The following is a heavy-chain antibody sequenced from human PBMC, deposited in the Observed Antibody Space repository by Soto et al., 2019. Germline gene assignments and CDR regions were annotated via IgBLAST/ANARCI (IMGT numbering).Heavy chain of an antibody. J-gene: IGHJ4*02. V-gene: IGHV3-23*01. CDR3: AKDRELLWFGEPLYFDY. Sequence: PGGSLRLSCAASGFTLSSYAMSWVRQAPGKGLEWVSAISGSGGSTYYADSVKGRFTISRDNSKNTLYLQMNSLRAEDTAVYYCAKDRELLWFGEPLYFDYWGQGTLVTVSS. CDR1: GFTLSSYA. CDR2: ISGSGGST. D-gene: IGHD3-10*01.